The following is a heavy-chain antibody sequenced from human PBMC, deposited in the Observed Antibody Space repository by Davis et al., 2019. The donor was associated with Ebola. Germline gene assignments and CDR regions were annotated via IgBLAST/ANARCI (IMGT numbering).Heavy chain of an antibody. D-gene: IGHD3-22*01. CDR1: GCSISSYY. CDR3: ARVADYYDSSGYYYYYYYYGMDV. Sequence: MPSETLSLTCTVSGCSISSYYWSWIRQPPGKGLEWIGYIYYSGSTNYNPSLKSRVTISVDTSKNQFSLKLSSVTAADTAVYYCARVADYYDSSGYYYYYYYYGMDVWGQGTTVTVSS. J-gene: IGHJ6*02. V-gene: IGHV4-59*01. CDR2: IYYSGST.